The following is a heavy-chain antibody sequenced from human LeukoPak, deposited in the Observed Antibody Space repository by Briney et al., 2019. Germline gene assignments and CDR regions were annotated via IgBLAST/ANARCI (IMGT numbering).Heavy chain of an antibody. CDR2: FYYGGTT. D-gene: IGHD5-12*01. CDR3: ARRVIVATLDY. Sequence: SETLSLTCTVSGGSITSSGYYWAWLRQPPGKGLEWTGSFYYGGTTFYHPSLKSRVTISADTSKNQFSLKLTSVTAADTAVYYCARRVIVATLDYWGQGILVTVSS. J-gene: IGHJ4*02. CDR1: GGSITSSGYY. V-gene: IGHV4-39*01.